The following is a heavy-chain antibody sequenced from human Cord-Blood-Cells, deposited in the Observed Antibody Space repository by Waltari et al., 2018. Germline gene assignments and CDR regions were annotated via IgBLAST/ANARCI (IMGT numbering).Heavy chain of an antibody. CDR2: MNPNSGNT. CDR3: ARGGIAAAGVLFDY. Sequence: QVQLVQSGAEVMKPGASVKVSGKASGYTVTSYDTNRVRQATGQGLGWRGWMNPNSGNTGYAQKFQGRVTMTRNTSISTAYMELSSLRSEDTAVYYCARGGIAAAGVLFDYWGQGTLVTVSS. CDR1: GYTVTSYD. V-gene: IGHV1-8*01. D-gene: IGHD6-13*01. J-gene: IGHJ4*02.